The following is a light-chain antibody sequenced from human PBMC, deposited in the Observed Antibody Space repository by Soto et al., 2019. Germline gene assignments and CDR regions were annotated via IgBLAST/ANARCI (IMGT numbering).Light chain of an antibody. V-gene: IGKV1-5*03. Sequence: DIQMTQSPSTLSASVGDRVTITCRASQSISSWLAWYQQKPGKAPKLLIYKAYSLESGVPSRFSGGGSGTEFTLTISSLQADDFAAYYCQQYHSYSSYTIGQGTKVEIK. CDR3: QQYHSYSSYT. CDR2: KAY. J-gene: IGKJ2*01. CDR1: QSISSW.